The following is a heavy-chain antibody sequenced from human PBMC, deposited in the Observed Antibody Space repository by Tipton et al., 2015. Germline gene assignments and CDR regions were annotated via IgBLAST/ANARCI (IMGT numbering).Heavy chain of an antibody. CDR3: AREFVTSGGFGMDV. CDR1: GGSITQYY. CDR2: INYRGDT. J-gene: IGHJ6*02. D-gene: IGHD3-16*01. V-gene: IGHV4-59*01. Sequence: TLSLTCTVPGGSITQYYRTWIRQTPGKGLEWIGYINYRGDTNYNPALKSRVTISADTSKNQFSLKLTSVTAADTAVYYCAREFVTSGGFGMDVWGQGTTVTVSS.